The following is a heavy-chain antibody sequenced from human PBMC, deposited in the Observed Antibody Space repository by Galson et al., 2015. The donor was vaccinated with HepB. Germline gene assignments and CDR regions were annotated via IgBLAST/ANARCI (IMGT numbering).Heavy chain of an antibody. CDR1: GYSFTSYW. CDR3: ARTYYYDSSGYHAFDI. Sequence: QSGAEVKKPGESLKISCKGSGYSFTSYWIGWVRQMPGKGLEWMGIIYPGDSDTRYSPSFQGQVTISADKSISTAYLQWSSLKASDTAMYYCARTYYYDSSGYHAFDIWGQGTMVTVSS. J-gene: IGHJ3*02. D-gene: IGHD3-22*01. CDR2: IYPGDSDT. V-gene: IGHV5-51*01.